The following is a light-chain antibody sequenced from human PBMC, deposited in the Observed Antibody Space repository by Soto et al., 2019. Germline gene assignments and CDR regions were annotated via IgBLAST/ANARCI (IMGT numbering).Light chain of an antibody. CDR2: AAS. CDR1: QSISSN. V-gene: IGKV1-39*01. Sequence: EILMTQSPSSLSASPGERATISCRASQSISSNLKWYQQKPGKTPKLLIYAASNTRSGVPARFSGGGSGTDFTLTISRLQPEDFAAESCQQSYSTPLTFGGGTKVDIK. J-gene: IGKJ4*01. CDR3: QQSYSTPLT.